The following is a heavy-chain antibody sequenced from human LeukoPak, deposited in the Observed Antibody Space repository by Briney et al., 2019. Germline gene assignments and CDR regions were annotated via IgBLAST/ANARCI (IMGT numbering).Heavy chain of an antibody. V-gene: IGHV3-72*01. CDR1: GFTFSDPY. J-gene: IGHJ4*02. CDR3: VRDWLTAFFN. CDR2: ITNKGTAYTT. Sequence: GGSLRLSCAASGFTFSDPYMDWVRQAPGKGLEWVGRITNKGTAYTTRYAASVRGRFTISRDDSKNSLYLQMTSLKTEDTAVYYCVRDWLTAFFNWGQGALVTDSS. D-gene: IGHD5-18*01.